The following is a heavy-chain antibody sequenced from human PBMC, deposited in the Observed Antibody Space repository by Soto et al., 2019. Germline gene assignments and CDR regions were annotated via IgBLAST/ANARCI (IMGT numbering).Heavy chain of an antibody. J-gene: IGHJ4*02. CDR1: GFTFSSYA. Sequence: EVQLLESGGGLVQPGGSLRLSCAASGFTFSSYAMTWVRQAPGKGLEDVSTLSGSGVNAYYADSVKGRFTISRDNSKNTLYLQMNSLRVEDTAIYYCAKPLQVYWGQGTQVTVSS. CDR3: AKPLQVY. V-gene: IGHV3-23*01. CDR2: LSGSGVNA.